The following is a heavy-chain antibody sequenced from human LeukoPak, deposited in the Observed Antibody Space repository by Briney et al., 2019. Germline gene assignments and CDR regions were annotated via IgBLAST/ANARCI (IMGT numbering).Heavy chain of an antibody. V-gene: IGHV1-8*01. CDR3: AGEPPQYQLLSLTPHNWFDP. J-gene: IGHJ5*02. D-gene: IGHD2-2*01. CDR2: MNPNSGNT. Sequence: GASVKVSCKASGYTFTSYDINWVRQATGQGLEWMGWMNPNSGNTGYAQKFQGRVTMTRNTSISTAYMELSSLRSEDTAVYYCAGEPPQYQLLSLTPHNWFDPWGQGTLVTVSS. CDR1: GYTFTSYD.